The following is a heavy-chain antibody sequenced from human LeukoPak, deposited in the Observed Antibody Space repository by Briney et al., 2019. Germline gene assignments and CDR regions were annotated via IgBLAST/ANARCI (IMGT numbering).Heavy chain of an antibody. Sequence: GGSLRLSCAASGFTFSTFAMIWVRQPPGKGLEWVSSIFPSGGEIHYADSVRGRFTISRDNSKSTLSLQMNSLKTEDTAVYYCTTGSLLLWFGELLTKDSDYWGQGTLVTVSS. V-gene: IGHV3-23*01. D-gene: IGHD3-10*01. CDR3: TTGSLLLWFGELLTKDSDY. CDR2: IFPSGGEI. J-gene: IGHJ4*02. CDR1: GFTFSTFA.